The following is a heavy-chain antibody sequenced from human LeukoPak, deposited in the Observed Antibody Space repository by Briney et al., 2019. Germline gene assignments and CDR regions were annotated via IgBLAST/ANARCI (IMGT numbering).Heavy chain of an antibody. J-gene: IGHJ4*02. CDR2: INHSGST. V-gene: IGHV4-34*01. CDR3: ASTERCSTTCPLDY. Sequence: AETLSLTCAVYGGSFRGYYWSWIRQPPGKGLEWIGEINHSGSTNYNPSLESRVTISLDTSMKKFSLKLNSVTAADTAVYYCASTERCSTTCPLDYWGQGTLVTVSS. D-gene: IGHD2-2*01. CDR1: GGSFRGYY.